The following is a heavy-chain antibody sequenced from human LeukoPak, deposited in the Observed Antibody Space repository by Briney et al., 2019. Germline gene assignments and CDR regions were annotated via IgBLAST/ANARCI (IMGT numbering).Heavy chain of an antibody. Sequence: PSETLSLTCTVSGGSISSSSYYWGWIRQPPGKGLEWIGSIYYSGSTYYNPSLKSRVTISVDTSKNQFSLKLSSVTAADTAVYYCARPTYYDILSRSFYFDYWGQGTLVTVSS. CDR1: GGSISSSSYY. J-gene: IGHJ4*02. CDR2: IYYSGST. CDR3: ARPTYYDILSRSFYFDY. V-gene: IGHV4-39*07. D-gene: IGHD3-9*01.